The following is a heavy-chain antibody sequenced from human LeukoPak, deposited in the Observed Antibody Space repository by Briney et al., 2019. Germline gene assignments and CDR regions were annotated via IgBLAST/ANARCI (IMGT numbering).Heavy chain of an antibody. CDR3: ARASRFGEMTGHWFDP. Sequence: PSETLSLTCAVSGGSISSGGYSWSWIRQPPGTGLEWIGYIYHSGSTYYNPSLKSRVTISVDRSKNQFSLKLSSVTAADTAVYYCARASRFGEMTGHWFDPWGQGTLVTVSS. V-gene: IGHV4-30-2*01. CDR1: GGSISSGGYS. J-gene: IGHJ5*02. CDR2: IYHSGST. D-gene: IGHD3-10*01.